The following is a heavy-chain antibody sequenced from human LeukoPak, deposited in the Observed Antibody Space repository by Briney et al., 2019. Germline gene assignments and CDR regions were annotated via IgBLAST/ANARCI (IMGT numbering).Heavy chain of an antibody. V-gene: IGHV1-46*01. Sequence: ASVKVSCKASGYTFTSYYMHWVRQAPGQGLEWMGIINPSGGSTSYAQKFQGRVTMTRDMSTSTVYMELSSLRSEDTAVYYCARRGVVVPAAIAPVGEYYYYYMDVWGKGTTVTVSS. CDR3: ARRGVVVPAAIAPVGEYYYYYMDV. J-gene: IGHJ6*03. D-gene: IGHD2-2*01. CDR2: INPSGGST. CDR1: GYTFTSYY.